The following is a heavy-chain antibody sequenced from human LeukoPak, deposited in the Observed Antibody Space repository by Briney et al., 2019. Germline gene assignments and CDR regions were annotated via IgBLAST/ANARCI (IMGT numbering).Heavy chain of an antibody. V-gene: IGHV3-7*03. D-gene: IGHD3-16*01. CDR2: IKEDGSVK. CDR1: GFTFRTSW. CDR3: ARDRAYSTFDY. Sequence: GGSLRLSCAASGFTFRTSWMSWVRQAPGKGLEWLANIKEDGSVKNYVDSVKGRFTIPRDNAENSLYLQMNSLRAEDTALYYCARDRAYSTFDYGGQGTLVTVSS. J-gene: IGHJ4*01.